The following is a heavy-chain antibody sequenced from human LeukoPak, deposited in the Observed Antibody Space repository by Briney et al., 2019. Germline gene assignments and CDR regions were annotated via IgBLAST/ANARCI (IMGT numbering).Heavy chain of an antibody. D-gene: IGHD1-26*01. V-gene: IGHV4-34*01. CDR3: ARGFRSWELPQP. CDR2: INHGGST. CDR1: GGSLSASY. Sequence: SETLSLTCAVYGGSLSASYWSWLRQPPGKGLEWIGEINHGGSTNYSPSLKSRVTISVDTSKNQFSLKLSSVTAADTAVYYCARGFRSWELPQPWGQGTLVTVSS. J-gene: IGHJ4*02.